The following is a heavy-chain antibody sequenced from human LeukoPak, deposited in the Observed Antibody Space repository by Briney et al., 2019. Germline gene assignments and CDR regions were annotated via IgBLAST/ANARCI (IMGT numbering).Heavy chain of an antibody. CDR3: ARKVPQLYAFDI. Sequence: ASVKVSCKASGYTFTGYYMHWVRQAPGQGLEWMGWINPNSGGTNYAQKFQGRVTMTRDTFISTAYMELSRLRSDDTAVYYCARKVPQLYAFDIWGQGTMVTVSS. CDR1: GYTFTGYY. V-gene: IGHV1-2*02. CDR2: INPNSGGT. J-gene: IGHJ3*02.